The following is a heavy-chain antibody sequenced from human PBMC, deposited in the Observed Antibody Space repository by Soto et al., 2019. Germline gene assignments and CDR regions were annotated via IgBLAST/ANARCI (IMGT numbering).Heavy chain of an antibody. J-gene: IGHJ6*02. CDR2: IWYDGSNK. CDR1: GFTFSSYG. CDR3: ARDTRYSGYDYVYYYGMDV. D-gene: IGHD5-12*01. V-gene: IGHV3-33*01. Sequence: PGGSLRLSCAASGFTFSSYGMHWVRQAPGKGLEWVAVIWYDGSNKYYADSVKGRFTISRDNSKNTLYLQMNSLRAEDTAVYYCARDTRYSGYDYVYYYGMDVWGQGTTVTVSS.